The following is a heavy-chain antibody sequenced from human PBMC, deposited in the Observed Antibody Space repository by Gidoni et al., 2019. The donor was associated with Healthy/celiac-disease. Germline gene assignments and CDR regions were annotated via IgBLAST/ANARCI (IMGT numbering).Heavy chain of an antibody. J-gene: IGHJ4*02. Sequence: EVQLVESGGGLVKPGGSLRLSCAASGFTFSSYSMNWVRQAPGKGLDWVSSISSSSSYIYYADSVKGRFTISRDNAKNSLYLQMNSLRAEDTAVYYCARAHCSSTSCQSSFPPPFSYYFDYWGQGTLVTVSS. CDR1: GFTFSSYS. D-gene: IGHD2-2*01. CDR3: ARAHCSSTSCQSSFPPPFSYYFDY. V-gene: IGHV3-21*01. CDR2: ISSSSSYI.